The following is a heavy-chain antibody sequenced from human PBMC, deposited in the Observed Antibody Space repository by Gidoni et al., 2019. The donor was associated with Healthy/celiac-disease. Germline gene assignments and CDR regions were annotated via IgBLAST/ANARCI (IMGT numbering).Heavy chain of an antibody. D-gene: IGHD4-17*01. V-gene: IGHV4-30-2*01. J-gene: IGHJ3*02. CDR2: IYHSGST. CDR3: ARAGVTTVVDAFDI. Sequence: QLQLQESGSGLVKPSQTLSFTCAVSGGSISSGGYSWSWIRQPPGKGLEWIGYIYHSGSTYYNPSLKRRVTISVDRSKNQFSLKLSSVTAADTAVYYCARAGVTTVVDAFDIWGQGTMVTVSS. CDR1: GGSISSGGYS.